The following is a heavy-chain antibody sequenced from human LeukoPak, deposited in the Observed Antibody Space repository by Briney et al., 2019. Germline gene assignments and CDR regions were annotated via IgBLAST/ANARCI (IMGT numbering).Heavy chain of an antibody. V-gene: IGHV3-33*01. CDR1: EFTFSSYG. D-gene: IGHD5-18*01. CDR3: ARDLGQLHNWFDP. CDR2: IWYDGSNK. J-gene: IGHJ5*02. Sequence: GGSLRLSCAASEFTFSSYGMHWVRQAPGKGLEWVALIWYDGSNKYYADSVKGRFTISRDSSKNTLYLQLNSLRGEDTAVYYCARDLGQLHNWFDPWGQGTLVTVSS.